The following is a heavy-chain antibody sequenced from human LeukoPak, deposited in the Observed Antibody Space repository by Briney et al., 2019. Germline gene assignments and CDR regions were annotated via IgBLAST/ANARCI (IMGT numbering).Heavy chain of an antibody. CDR3: ARGRIAAAGPRFDP. J-gene: IGHJ5*02. CDR2: IYYSGST. V-gene: IGHV4-39*07. CDR1: GGSISSSSYY. Sequence: TSETLSLTCTVSGGSISSSSYYWGWIRQPPGKGLEWIGSIYYSGSTNYNPSLKSRVTISVDTSKNQFSLKLSSVTAADTAVYYCARGRIAAAGPRFDPWGQGTLVTVSS. D-gene: IGHD6-13*01.